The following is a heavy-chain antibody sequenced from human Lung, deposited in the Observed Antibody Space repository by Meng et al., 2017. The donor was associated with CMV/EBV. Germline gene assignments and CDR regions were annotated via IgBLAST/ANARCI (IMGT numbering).Heavy chain of an antibody. CDR1: GFTFSSYE. J-gene: IGHJ4*02. CDR3: ARTRFFDWLLYPVDY. D-gene: IGHD3-9*01. Sequence: SCAASGFTFSSYEMNWVRQAPGKGLEWVSYISSSGSTIYYADSVKGRFTISRDNAKNSLYLQMNSLRAEDTAVYYCARTRFFDWLLYPVDYWGQGTLVTVSS. CDR2: ISSSGSTI. V-gene: IGHV3-48*03.